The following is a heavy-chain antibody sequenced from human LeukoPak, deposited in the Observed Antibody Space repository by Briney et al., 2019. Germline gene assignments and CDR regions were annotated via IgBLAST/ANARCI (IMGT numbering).Heavy chain of an antibody. CDR2: INHLGST. J-gene: IGHJ5*02. Sequence: SETLSLTCAVYSGSFSGYYWSWIRQAPGKGLEWIREINHLGSTNYNPSLRSRVTISMDTSKNQFSLKMTSVTAADTAVYYCARARQPLNWFDPWGQGTLVTVSS. CDR1: SGSFSGYY. D-gene: IGHD1-14*01. CDR3: ARARQPLNWFDP. V-gene: IGHV4-34*01.